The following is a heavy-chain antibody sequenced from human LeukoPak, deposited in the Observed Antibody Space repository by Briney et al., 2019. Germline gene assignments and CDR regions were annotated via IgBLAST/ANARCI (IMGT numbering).Heavy chain of an antibody. CDR3: VRGDYYDSSEHFQH. J-gene: IGHJ1*01. CDR1: GGSISSGDYY. D-gene: IGHD3-22*01. Sequence: PSETLSLTCTVSGGSISSGDYYWSWIRQPPGKGLEWIGYIYYSGSTNYNPALKSRVTMSVDTSKNQFSLRLSSVTAADTAVYYCVRGDYYDSSEHFQHWGQGTLVTVSS. V-gene: IGHV4-30-4*08. CDR2: IYYSGST.